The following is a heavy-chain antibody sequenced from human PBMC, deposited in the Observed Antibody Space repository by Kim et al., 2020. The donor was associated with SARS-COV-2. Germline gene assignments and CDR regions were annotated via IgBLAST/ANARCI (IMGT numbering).Heavy chain of an antibody. D-gene: IGHD2-15*01. Sequence: LKRRVTISVDTSKNQFSLKLSSVTAADTAVYYCARKSGYWRSYYYYGMDVWGQGTTVTVSS. CDR3: ARKSGYWRSYYYYGMDV. V-gene: IGHV4-34*01. J-gene: IGHJ6*02.